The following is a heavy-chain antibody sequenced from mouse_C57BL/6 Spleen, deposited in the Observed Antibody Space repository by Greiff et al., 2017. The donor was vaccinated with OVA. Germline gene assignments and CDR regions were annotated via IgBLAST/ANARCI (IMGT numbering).Heavy chain of an antibody. D-gene: IGHD4-1*01. V-gene: IGHV1-50*01. CDR1: GYTFTSYW. CDR2: IDPSDSYT. CDR3: ARGTGTSDY. Sequence: VQLQQPGAELVKPGASVKLSCKASGYTFTSYWMQWVKQRPGQGLEWIGEIDPSDSYTNYNQKFKGKSTLTVDTSSSTAYMQLSSLTSEDSAVYYCARGTGTSDYWGQGTTLTVSS. J-gene: IGHJ2*01.